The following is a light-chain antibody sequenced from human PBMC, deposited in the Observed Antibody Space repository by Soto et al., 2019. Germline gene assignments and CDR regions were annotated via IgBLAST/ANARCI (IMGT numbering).Light chain of an antibody. CDR1: QSVSSSY. CDR3: QQYGRSPHT. J-gene: IGKJ2*01. Sequence: EIVLTQSPGTLSLSPGERATLSCRASQSVSSSYLAWYQQKPGQAPRLLMSDASTRATGIPDRFSGSGSGTDFTLTINRLEPEDFAVYYCQQYGRSPHTFGQGTKLEIK. CDR2: DAS. V-gene: IGKV3-20*01.